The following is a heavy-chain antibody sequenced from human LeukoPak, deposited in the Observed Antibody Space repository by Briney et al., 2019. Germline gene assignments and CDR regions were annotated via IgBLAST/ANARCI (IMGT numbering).Heavy chain of an antibody. J-gene: IGHJ4*02. D-gene: IGHD2-2*01. CDR2: ITGSGDST. Sequence: GGSLRLSCAASGFTFSSYAMSWVRQAPGKGLEWVSGITGSGDSTNYADSVKGRFTISRDNSKNTLFLQMNSLRAEDTAVYYCANTGNIVVVPAARFDYWGQGTLVTVSS. CDR3: ANTGNIVVVPAARFDY. V-gene: IGHV3-23*01. CDR1: GFTFSSYA.